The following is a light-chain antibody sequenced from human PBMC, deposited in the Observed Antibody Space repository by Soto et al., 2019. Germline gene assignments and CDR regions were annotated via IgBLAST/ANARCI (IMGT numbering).Light chain of an antibody. J-gene: IGKJ5*01. CDR2: GAS. Sequence: EVVMTQSPATLSVSPVERATLSFRASESVSSNLAWYQQRPGQAPRLLIHGASTRATGFPGRFSGSGSGTDFTLTISRLEPEDFALYYCQQYGSSAPITCGQGTRREIK. V-gene: IGKV3-20*01. CDR3: QQYGSSAPIT. CDR1: ESVSSN.